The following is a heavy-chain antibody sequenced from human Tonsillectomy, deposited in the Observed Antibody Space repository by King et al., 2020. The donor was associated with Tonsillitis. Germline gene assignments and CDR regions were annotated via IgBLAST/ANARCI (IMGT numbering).Heavy chain of an antibody. J-gene: IGHJ4*02. CDR3: GGGAGEFDY. CDR2: IRYDGSNK. V-gene: IGHV3-30*02. D-gene: IGHD3-16*01. CDR1: GFTFSTYD. Sequence: VQLVESGGGVVQPGGSLRLSCAAAGFTFSTYDMHWVRQAPGKGLGWVAFIRYDGSNKSYADSVKGRFTISRDNSKNTLYLQMNSRRAEDTAVYYCGGGAGEFDYRGQGTLVTVSS.